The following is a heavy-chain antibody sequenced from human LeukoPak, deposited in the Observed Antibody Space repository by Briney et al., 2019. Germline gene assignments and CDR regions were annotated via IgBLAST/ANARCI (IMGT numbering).Heavy chain of an antibody. J-gene: IGHJ4*02. D-gene: IGHD3-10*01. CDR1: GFTFSNAW. Sequence: GGSLRLSCAASGFTFSNAWMSWVRQAPGKGLEWVGRIKSKTDGGTTDYAAPVKGRFTISRDDSKNTLYLQMNSLKTEDTAVYYCTTPGDPRITMVRGVIIDYWGQGTLVTVSS. CDR2: IKSKTDGGTT. CDR3: TTPGDPRITMVRGVIIDY. V-gene: IGHV3-15*01.